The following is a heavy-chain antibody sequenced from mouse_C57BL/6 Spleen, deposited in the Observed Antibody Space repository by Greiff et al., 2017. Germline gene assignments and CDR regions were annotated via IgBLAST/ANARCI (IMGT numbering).Heavy chain of an antibody. CDR2: ISSGSSTI. J-gene: IGHJ2*01. Sequence: EVQRVESGGGLVKPGGSLKLSCAASGFTFSDYGMHWVRQAPAKGLEWVAYISSGSSTIYYADTVKGGFTISRDNAKNTLLLHMTSRRSEDTAMYYFARGFSNYNYLDDWGQGTTLTVAS. CDR1: GFTFSDYG. D-gene: IGHD2-5*01. CDR3: ARGFSNYNYLDD. V-gene: IGHV5-17*01.